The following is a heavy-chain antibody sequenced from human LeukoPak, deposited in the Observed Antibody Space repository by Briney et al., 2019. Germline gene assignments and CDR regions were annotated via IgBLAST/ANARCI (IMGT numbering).Heavy chain of an antibody. Sequence: GASVKVSCKASGYTFTSYYMHWVRQAPGQGLEWMGRINPSGGSTSYAQKFQGRVTMTRDTSTSTVYMELSSLRSEDTAVYYCARGWHDCGGDCYSRLLDYWGQGTLVTVSS. V-gene: IGHV1-46*03. CDR1: GYTFTSYY. CDR3: ARGWHDCGGDCYSRLLDY. J-gene: IGHJ4*02. D-gene: IGHD2-21*01. CDR2: INPSGGST.